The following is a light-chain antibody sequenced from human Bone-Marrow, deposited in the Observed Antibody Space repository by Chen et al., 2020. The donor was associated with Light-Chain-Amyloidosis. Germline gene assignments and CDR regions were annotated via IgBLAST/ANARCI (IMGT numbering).Light chain of an antibody. V-gene: IGLV2-11*01. CDR1: SRDVGGYDS. CDR2: DVS. J-gene: IGLJ3*02. CDR3: CSYAGIYWV. Sequence: QSALTQPRSVSGSPGHSVTISCTGTSRDVGGYDSVSCYQQYPGKAPKLMIYDVSKRPSGVPDRFSASKSGNTASLTISGLQAEDEADYYCCSYAGIYWVFGGGTKLTVL.